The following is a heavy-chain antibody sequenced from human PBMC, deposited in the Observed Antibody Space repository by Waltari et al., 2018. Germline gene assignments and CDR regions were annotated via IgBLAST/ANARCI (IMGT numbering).Heavy chain of an antibody. V-gene: IGHV1-18*01. CDR2: TSAHNEET. CDR1: GYIFTSYG. Sequence: QVQLVQSGSEVKNPGASVKVSCKASGYIFTSYGISWVRQAPGQGLEWMGCTSAHNEETNYMQRLQGRLTMTKDPSTNTAYMELRSLTSDDTAVYFCARGYYSDYVFDYGGQGTLVIVSS. D-gene: IGHD5-12*01. CDR3: ARGYYSDYVFDY. J-gene: IGHJ4*02.